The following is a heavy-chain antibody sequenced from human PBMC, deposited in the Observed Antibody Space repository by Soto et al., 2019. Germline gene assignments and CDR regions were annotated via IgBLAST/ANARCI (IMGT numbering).Heavy chain of an antibody. CDR1: GFTFSSYG. V-gene: IGHV3-33*01. J-gene: IGHJ6*03. CDR2: IWYDGSNK. CDR3: ARTGYSSGWYPPDYYYYYMDV. D-gene: IGHD6-19*01. Sequence: GGSLRLSCAASGFTFSSYGMHWVRQAPGKGLEWVAVIWYDGSNKYYADSVKGRFTISRDNSKNTLYLQMNSLRAEDTAVYYCARTGYSSGWYPPDYYYYYMDVWGKGTTVTVSS.